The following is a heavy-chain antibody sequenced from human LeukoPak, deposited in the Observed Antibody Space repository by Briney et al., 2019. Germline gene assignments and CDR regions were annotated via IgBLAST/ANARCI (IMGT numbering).Heavy chain of an antibody. CDR1: GFTFSSYT. Sequence: GGSLRLSCVASGFTFSSYTMSWVRQAPGKGLEWVSCISSSSSHMYYGDTLKGRFTISRDNAKNSLYLQMDNLRADDTAVYYCARALTPASGWLGSWGQGTLVTVSS. CDR2: ISSSSSHM. D-gene: IGHD6-19*01. CDR3: ARALTPASGWLGS. J-gene: IGHJ5*01. V-gene: IGHV3-21*01.